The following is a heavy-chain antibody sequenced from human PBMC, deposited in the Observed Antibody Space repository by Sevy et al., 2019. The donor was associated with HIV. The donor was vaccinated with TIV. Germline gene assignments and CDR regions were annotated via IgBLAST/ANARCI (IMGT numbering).Heavy chain of an antibody. V-gene: IGHV3-30*18. D-gene: IGHD3-10*01. Sequence: GGSLRLSCAASGFTFSSYGMHWVRQAPGKGLEWVAVISYDGSNKYYADSVKGRFTISRDNSKNTLYLQMNSLRAEDTAVYYCAKGGLEHGSATVNWFDPWGQGTLVTVSS. J-gene: IGHJ5*02. CDR1: GFTFSSYG. CDR2: ISYDGSNK. CDR3: AKGGLEHGSATVNWFDP.